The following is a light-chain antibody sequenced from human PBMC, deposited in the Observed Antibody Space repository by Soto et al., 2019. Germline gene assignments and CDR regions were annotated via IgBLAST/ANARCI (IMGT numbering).Light chain of an antibody. J-gene: IGLJ1*01. CDR3: NSYAGDIIRFV. CDR1: SSDVGAYKY. Sequence: QAVVTQPASVSGSPGQSVTISCTGTSSDVGAYKYVSWYQQHPGKAPKLMIYEVSNRPSGVSNRFSGSKSGNTASLTISGLQADDEADYYCNSYAGDIIRFVFGTGTKLTVL. V-gene: IGLV2-14*01. CDR2: EVS.